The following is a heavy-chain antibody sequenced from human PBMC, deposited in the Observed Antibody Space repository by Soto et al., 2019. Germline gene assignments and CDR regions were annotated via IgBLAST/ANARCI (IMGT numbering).Heavy chain of an antibody. J-gene: IGHJ3*02. CDR2: IWYDGSNK. V-gene: IGHV3-33*01. CDR1: GFTFSSYG. Sequence: QVQLVESGGGVVQPGRSLRLSCAASGFTFSSYGMHWVRQAPGKGLEWVAVIWYDGSNKYYADSVKGRFTISRDNSKNTMYRQMNSLRAEDTAVYYCARSSRGEWEDFWSVYYVDAFDIWGQGTMVTVSS. CDR3: ARSSRGEWEDFWSVYYVDAFDI. D-gene: IGHD3-3*01.